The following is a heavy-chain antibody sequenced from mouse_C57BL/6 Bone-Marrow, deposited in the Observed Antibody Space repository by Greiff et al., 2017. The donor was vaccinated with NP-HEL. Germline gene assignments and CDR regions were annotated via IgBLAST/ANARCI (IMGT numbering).Heavy chain of an antibody. Sequence: DVKLVESGGDLVKPGGSLKLSCAASGFTFSSYGMSWVRQTPDKRLEWVATISSGGSYTYYPDSVKGRFTISRDNAKNTLYLQMSSLKSEDTAMYYCASQALYYYGSSGLFFDYWGQGTTLTVSS. CDR2: ISSGGSYT. CDR3: ASQALYYYGSSGLFFDY. D-gene: IGHD1-1*01. CDR1: GFTFSSYG. V-gene: IGHV5-6*02. J-gene: IGHJ2*01.